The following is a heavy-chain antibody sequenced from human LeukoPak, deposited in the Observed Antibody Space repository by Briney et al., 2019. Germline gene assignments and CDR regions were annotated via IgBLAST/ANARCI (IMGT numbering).Heavy chain of an antibody. D-gene: IGHD3-22*01. CDR1: GGTFSSYA. CDR3: ARGFTYCYDSSGYPFDY. Sequence: SVKVSCKASGGTFSSYAISWVRQAPGQGLEWMGGIIPIFGTANYAQKFQGRVTITADESTSTAYMELSSLRSEDTAVYYCARGFTYCYDSSGYPFDYWGQGTLVTVSS. J-gene: IGHJ4*02. V-gene: IGHV1-69*13. CDR2: IIPIFGTA.